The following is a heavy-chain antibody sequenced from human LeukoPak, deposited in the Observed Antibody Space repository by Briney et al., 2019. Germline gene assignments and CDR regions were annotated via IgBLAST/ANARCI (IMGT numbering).Heavy chain of an antibody. CDR1: GGSISSHY. V-gene: IGHV4-59*11. Sequence: SETLSLTCTASGGSISSHYWSWIRQPPGKGLEWIAYLFDSVNTKDNPSLQSRLTLSADTSKNQFSLGLSSVTAADTAVYYCATIKRGSIFGYFDFWGQGIKVTVSS. CDR3: ATIKRGSIFGYFDF. J-gene: IGHJ4*02. D-gene: IGHD5-18*01. CDR2: LFDSVNT.